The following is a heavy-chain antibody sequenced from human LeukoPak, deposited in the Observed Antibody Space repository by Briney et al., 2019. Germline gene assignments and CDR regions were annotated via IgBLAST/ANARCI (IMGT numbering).Heavy chain of an antibody. V-gene: IGHV5-51*01. CDR3: ARGIAAAAVTKFDY. CDR2: IYPGDFDT. D-gene: IGHD6-13*01. CDR1: GYSFTNSW. Sequence: GESLKISCKGSGYSFTNSWIGWVRQMPGKGLEWTGIIYPGDFDTRYSPSFQGQVTISADKSISTAYLQWSSLRASDTAMYCCARGIAAAAVTKFDYWGQGTLVTVSS. J-gene: IGHJ4*02.